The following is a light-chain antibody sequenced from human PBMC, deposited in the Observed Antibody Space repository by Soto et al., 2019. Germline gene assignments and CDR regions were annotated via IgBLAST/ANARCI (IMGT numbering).Light chain of an antibody. CDR2: DAS. J-gene: IGKJ5*01. CDR1: QSVSRY. CDR3: QQRSNWPIT. Sequence: EIVLTQSPDTLSLSPGERATLSCRASQSVSRYLAWYQQKPGQAPRLLIYDASNRATGIPARFSGSGSGTDLTITISRLELEDFEVYYCQQRSNWPITFGQGTRLEIK. V-gene: IGKV3-11*01.